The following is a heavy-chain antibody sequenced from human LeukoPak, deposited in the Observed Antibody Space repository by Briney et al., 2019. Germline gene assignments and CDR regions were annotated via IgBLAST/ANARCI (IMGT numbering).Heavy chain of an antibody. J-gene: IGHJ1*01. V-gene: IGHV3-23*01. CDR1: GITLSNYG. CDR3: ARSPIRAAGRDAEDFQH. D-gene: IGHD6-13*01. Sequence: PGGSLRLPCAVSGITLSNYGMSWVRQAPGKGLEWVAGISDSGGRTNYADSVKGRFTISRDNPKNTLYLQMNSLRAEDTAVYYCARSPIRAAGRDAEDFQHWGQGTLVTVSS. CDR2: ISDSGGRT.